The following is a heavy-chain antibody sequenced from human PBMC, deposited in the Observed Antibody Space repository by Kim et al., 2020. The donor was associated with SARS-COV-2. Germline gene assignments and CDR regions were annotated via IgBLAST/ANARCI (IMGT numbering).Heavy chain of an antibody. CDR3: AKDKSSGWLAN. Sequence: KDYADTVKDRFTLSRDNSKTTLYLQMSSLRAEDTAVYYCAKDKSSGWLANWGQGTLVTVSS. J-gene: IGHJ4*02. V-gene: IGHV3-33*06. D-gene: IGHD6-19*01. CDR2: K.